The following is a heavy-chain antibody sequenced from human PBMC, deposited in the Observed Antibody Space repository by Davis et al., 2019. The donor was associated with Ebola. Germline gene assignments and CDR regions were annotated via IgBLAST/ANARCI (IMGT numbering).Heavy chain of an antibody. CDR1: GGTFSSYA. CDR2: IIPILGIA. CDR3: TLLQEHL. Sequence: SVKVSCKASGGTFSSYAISWVRRAPGQGLEWMGRIIPILGIANYAQKFQGRVTITADKSTSTAYMELSSLHQGPIGLPPGTLLQEHLWG. J-gene: IGHJ6*01. V-gene: IGHV1-69*04.